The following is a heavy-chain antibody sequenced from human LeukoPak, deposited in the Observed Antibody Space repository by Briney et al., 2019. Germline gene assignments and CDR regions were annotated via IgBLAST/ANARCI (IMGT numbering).Heavy chain of an antibody. Sequence: NPGGSLRLSCAASGFTFSSYSMNWVRQAPGKGLEWVSSISSSSSYIYYADSVKGRFTISRDNAKNSLYLQMNSLRAEDTAVYYCARGGDGDYVSDYWGQGTLVTASS. CDR3: ARGGDGDYVSDY. CDR1: GFTFSSYS. D-gene: IGHD4-17*01. V-gene: IGHV3-21*01. CDR2: ISSSSSYI. J-gene: IGHJ4*02.